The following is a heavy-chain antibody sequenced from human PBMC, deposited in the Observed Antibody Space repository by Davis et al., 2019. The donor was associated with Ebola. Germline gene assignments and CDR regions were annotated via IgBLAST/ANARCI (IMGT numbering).Heavy chain of an antibody. Sequence: GGSLRLSCAASGFTFSSYGMHWVRQASGKGLEWVGRIRSKANSYATAYAASVKGRFTISRDDSKNTAYLQMNSLKTEDTAVYYCTRGYAGGFDYWGQGTLVTVSS. CDR2: IRSKANSYAT. CDR3: TRGYAGGFDY. V-gene: IGHV3-73*01. CDR1: GFTFSSYG. J-gene: IGHJ4*02. D-gene: IGHD2-8*01.